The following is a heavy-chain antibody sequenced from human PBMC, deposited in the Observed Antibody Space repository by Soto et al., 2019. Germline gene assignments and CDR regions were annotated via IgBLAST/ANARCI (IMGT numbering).Heavy chain of an antibody. J-gene: IGHJ6*02. CDR2: ITTAVDT. V-gene: IGHV3-13*01. CDR3: ARELHGGSEGMDV. CDR1: GFTFTHYD. Sequence: EVQLVESGGGLVQPGGSLRLSCAASGFTFTHYDMHWVRQVTGKGLEWVSGITTAVDTYYPGSVKGRFTISREKAKNSLYLQMNSLSAGDTAVYYCARELHGGSEGMDVWGQGTTVTVSS.